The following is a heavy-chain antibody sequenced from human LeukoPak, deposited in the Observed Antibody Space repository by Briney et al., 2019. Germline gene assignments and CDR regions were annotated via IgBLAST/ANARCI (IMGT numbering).Heavy chain of an antibody. CDR3: ARGAYYYAGSGYFTFDI. CDR2: IYTSGST. Sequence: SETLSLTCTVSGGSISSYYWSWIRQPAGKGLEWIGRIYTSGSTNYNPSLKSRVTMSVDTSKNQFSLKLSSVTAADTAVYYCARGAYYYAGSGYFTFDIWGQGTMVTVSS. V-gene: IGHV4-4*07. D-gene: IGHD3-22*01. J-gene: IGHJ3*02. CDR1: GGSISSYY.